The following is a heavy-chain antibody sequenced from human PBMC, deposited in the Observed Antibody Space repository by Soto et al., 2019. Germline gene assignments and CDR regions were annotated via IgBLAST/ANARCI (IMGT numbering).Heavy chain of an antibody. V-gene: IGHV3-21*01. J-gene: IGHJ6*02. Sequence: PGGSLRLSCAASGFTFSSYSMNWVRQAPGKGLEWVSSISSSSSYIYCADSVKGRFTISRDNAKNSLYLQMNSLRAEDTAVYYCARDRANWNDGYYGMDVWGQGTTVTVSS. CDR2: ISSSSSYI. D-gene: IGHD1-1*01. CDR3: ARDRANWNDGYYGMDV. CDR1: GFTFSSYS.